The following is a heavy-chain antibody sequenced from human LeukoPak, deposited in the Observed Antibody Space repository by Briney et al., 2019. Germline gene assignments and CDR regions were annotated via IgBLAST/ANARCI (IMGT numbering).Heavy chain of an antibody. Sequence: GGSLRLSCAASGFTFTFAMSWVRQGPGKGLEWVSSISGRGDDTYYADSVKGRFSISRDSSKNTVYLQMNSLRAEDTAVYYCARGSPSRVAEFDNWGQGTLVTVSS. CDR1: GFTFTFA. V-gene: IGHV3-23*01. D-gene: IGHD2-15*01. CDR3: ARGSPSRVAEFDN. CDR2: ISGRGDDT. J-gene: IGHJ4*02.